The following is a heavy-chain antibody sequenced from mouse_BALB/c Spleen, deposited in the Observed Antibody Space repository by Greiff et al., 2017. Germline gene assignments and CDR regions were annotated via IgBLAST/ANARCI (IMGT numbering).Heavy chain of an antibody. Sequence: EVQLVESGGGLVQPGGSRKLSCAASGFTFSSFGMHWVRQAPEKGLEWVAYISSGSSTIYYADTVKGRFTISRDNPKNTLFLQMTSLRSEDTAMYYCARESGPYYGGAMDYGGQGTSVTVSS. D-gene: IGHD2-10*01. CDR1: GFTFSSFG. CDR3: ARESGPYYGGAMDY. J-gene: IGHJ4*01. CDR2: ISSGSSTI. V-gene: IGHV5-17*02.